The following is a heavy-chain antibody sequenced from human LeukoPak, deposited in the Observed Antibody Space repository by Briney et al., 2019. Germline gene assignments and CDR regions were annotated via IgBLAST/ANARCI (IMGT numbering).Heavy chain of an antibody. D-gene: IGHD5-12*01. CDR3: ARVHDSGYKIYNWFDP. Sequence: GASVKVSRKASGYTFTSYAMNWVRQAPGQGLEWMGWINTNTGDPTYAQGFTGRFVFSLDTSVSTAYLQISSLKAEDTAVYYCARVHDSGYKIYNWFDPWGQGTLVIVSS. V-gene: IGHV7-4-1*02. CDR1: GYTFTSYA. CDR2: INTNTGDP. J-gene: IGHJ5*02.